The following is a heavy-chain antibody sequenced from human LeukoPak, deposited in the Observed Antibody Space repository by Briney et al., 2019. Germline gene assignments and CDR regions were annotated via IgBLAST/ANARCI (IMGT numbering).Heavy chain of an antibody. D-gene: IGHD2-15*01. V-gene: IGHV3-48*04. Sequence: GGSLRLSCAASGFTFSSYSLNWVRQAPGKGLEWVSFISSSSITIYYADSVKGRFTVSRDNAEKSLYLQMNSLRAEDTAVYYCARDRGGSYSAIDYWAREPWSPSPQ. CDR1: GFTFSSYS. J-gene: IGHJ4*02. CDR2: ISSSSITI. CDR3: ARDRGGSYSAIDY.